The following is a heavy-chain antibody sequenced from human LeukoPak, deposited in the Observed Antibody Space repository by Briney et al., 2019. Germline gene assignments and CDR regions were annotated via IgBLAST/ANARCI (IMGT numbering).Heavy chain of an antibody. J-gene: IGHJ4*02. V-gene: IGHV4-4*02. Sequence: PSETLSLTCAVSTDSITSNWWSWVRQPPGKGLEWIGEVHKSGSTNYYPSLQSRVTISIDKSKNQIALELTSVAAADTAVYYCAKEIVGAPTPGAYWGQGILVTVSS. D-gene: IGHD1-26*01. CDR1: TDSITSNW. CDR3: AKEIVGAPTPGAY. CDR2: VHKSGST.